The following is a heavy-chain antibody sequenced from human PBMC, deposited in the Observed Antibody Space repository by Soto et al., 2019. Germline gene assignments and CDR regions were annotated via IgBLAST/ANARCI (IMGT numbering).Heavy chain of an antibody. CDR2: IDPSDSYT. CDR3: ASSYGSGDRYYSGMDV. J-gene: IGHJ6*02. CDR1: GYSFTSYW. V-gene: IGHV5-10-1*01. Sequence: PGESLKISCKGSGYSFTSYWISWVRQMPGKGLEWMGRIDPSDSYTNYSPSFQGHVTISADKSISTAYLQWSSLKASDTAMYYCASSYGSGDRYYSGMDVWGQGTTVTVSS. D-gene: IGHD3-10*01.